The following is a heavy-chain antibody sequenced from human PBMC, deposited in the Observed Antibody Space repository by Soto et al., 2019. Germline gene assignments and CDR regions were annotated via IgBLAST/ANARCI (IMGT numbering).Heavy chain of an antibody. V-gene: IGHV3-48*03. CDR3: ARENSVQAWLHHFDH. CDR1: GFSFSSFA. Sequence: PGGSLRLSCEASGFSFSSFAMNWVRQAPGRGLEWVSYISDDGASIYYADSLKGRFTISRDNAKNSLSLQMNNLGAEDTAVYYCARENSVQAWLHHFDHWGLGTLVTAPQ. J-gene: IGHJ4*02. D-gene: IGHD5-18*01. CDR2: ISDDGASI.